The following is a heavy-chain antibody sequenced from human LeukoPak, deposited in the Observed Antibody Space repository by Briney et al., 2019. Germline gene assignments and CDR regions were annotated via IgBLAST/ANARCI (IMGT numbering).Heavy chain of an antibody. Sequence: GGSLRLSCAASGFTFSSYAMHGVRQAAGKGLEWAAVISYDGSNKYYADSVKGRFTTSRDNSKNTLYLQMNSLRAEDTAVYYCASRGLEYYFDYWGQGPLVTVSS. V-gene: IGHV3-30-3*01. J-gene: IGHJ4*02. CDR3: ASRGLEYYFDY. D-gene: IGHD1-26*01. CDR2: ISYDGSNK. CDR1: GFTFSSYA.